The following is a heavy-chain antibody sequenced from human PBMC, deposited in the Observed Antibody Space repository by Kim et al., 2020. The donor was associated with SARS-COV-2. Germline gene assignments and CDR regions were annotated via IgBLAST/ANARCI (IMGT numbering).Heavy chain of an antibody. J-gene: IGHJ5*02. D-gene: IGHD3-10*01. CDR1: GGSISGYY. Sequence: SETLSLTCTVSGGSISGYYWSWIRQPPKKGLEWIGYINYSGDTKYNPSLKSRVTMSVDTSKNQFSLKLSSVTAADTAVYYCARDHNFGSVCHLFDP. CDR3: ARDHNFGSVCHLFDP. V-gene: IGHV4-59*13. CDR2: INYSGDT.